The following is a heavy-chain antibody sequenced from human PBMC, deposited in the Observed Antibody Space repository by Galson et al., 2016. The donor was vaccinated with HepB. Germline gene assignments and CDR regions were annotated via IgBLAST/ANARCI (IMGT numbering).Heavy chain of an antibody. J-gene: IGHJ4*02. CDR2: ISSSSTYI. D-gene: IGHD4-23*01. V-gene: IGHV3-21*01. Sequence: SLRLSCAASGFPFSSYSMHWVRQAPGKGLEWVSSISSSSTYIYYADSVKGRFTISRDNAKNSLYLQMNSLRAEDTAVYYCARAMESGSNSVGYWGQGTLVTVSS. CDR1: GFPFSSYS. CDR3: ARAMESGSNSVGY.